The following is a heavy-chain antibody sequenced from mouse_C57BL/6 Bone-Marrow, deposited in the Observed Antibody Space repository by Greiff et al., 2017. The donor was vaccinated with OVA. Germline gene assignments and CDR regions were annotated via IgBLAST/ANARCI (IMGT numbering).Heavy chain of an antibody. D-gene: IGHD1-1*01. CDR1: GYAFSSSW. Sequence: VQLQESGPELVKPGASVKISCKASGYAFSSSWMNWVKQRPGKGLEWIGRIYPGDGDTNYNGKFKGKATLTADKSSSTAYMQLSSRTSEDSAVYFCARSGSSYEGDYWGQGTSVTVSS. CDR2: IYPGDGDT. CDR3: ARSGSSYEGDY. J-gene: IGHJ4*01. V-gene: IGHV1-82*01.